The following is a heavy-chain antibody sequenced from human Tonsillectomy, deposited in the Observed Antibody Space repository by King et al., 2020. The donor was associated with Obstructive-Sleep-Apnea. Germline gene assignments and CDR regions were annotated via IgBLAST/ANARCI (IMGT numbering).Heavy chain of an antibody. Sequence: QLVQSAAEVKKPGSSVKVSCKASGGTFSSYAISWVRQAPGQGLEWMGGIIPILGIANYAQKFQGRVTITADKSTSTAYMELSSLRSEDTAVYYCARVPNGDYWYFDLWGRGTLVTVSS. D-gene: IGHD4-17*01. V-gene: IGHV1-69*10. CDR3: ARVPNGDYWYFDL. CDR1: GGTFSSYA. CDR2: IIPILGIA. J-gene: IGHJ2*01.